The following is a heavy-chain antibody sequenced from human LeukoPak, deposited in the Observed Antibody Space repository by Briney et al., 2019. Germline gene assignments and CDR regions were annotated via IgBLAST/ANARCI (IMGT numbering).Heavy chain of an antibody. V-gene: IGHV4-34*01. CDR2: INHSGST. Sequence: SETLSLTCAVYGGSFSGYYWSWIRQPPGKGLEWIGEINHSGSTNYNPSLKGRVTISVDTSKNQFSLKLSSVTAADTAVYYCARHDIVVVPAATNWFDPWGQGTLVTVSS. J-gene: IGHJ5*02. CDR3: ARHDIVVVPAATNWFDP. D-gene: IGHD2-2*01. CDR1: GGSFSGYY.